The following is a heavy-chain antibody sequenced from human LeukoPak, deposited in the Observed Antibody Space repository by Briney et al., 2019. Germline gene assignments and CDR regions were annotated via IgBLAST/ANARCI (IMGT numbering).Heavy chain of an antibody. D-gene: IGHD3-16*02. CDR2: INPNSGGT. CDR1: GYTFIDYY. J-gene: IGHJ4*02. Sequence: GASVKVSCKASGYTFIDYYMHWVRQAPGQGLEWMGWINPNSGGTDYAQKFQGRVTMTRDTSISTAYMELRSLRSDDTAVYYCARRFTGGYDYVWGSYRSYFDYWGQGTLVTVSS. CDR3: ARRFTGGYDYVWGSYRSYFDY. V-gene: IGHV1-2*02.